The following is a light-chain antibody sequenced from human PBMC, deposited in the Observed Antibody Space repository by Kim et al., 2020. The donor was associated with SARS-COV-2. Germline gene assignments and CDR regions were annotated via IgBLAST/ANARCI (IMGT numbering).Light chain of an antibody. CDR2: EVS. CDR3: SSYAGSKV. Sequence: PGQSVTISCTGTSSDVGGYNYVSWYQQHPGKAPKLMIYEVSKRPSGVPDRFSGSKSGNTASLTVSGLQAEDEADYYCSSYAGSKVFGGGTQLPVL. V-gene: IGLV2-8*01. CDR1: SSDVGGYNY. J-gene: IGLJ2*01.